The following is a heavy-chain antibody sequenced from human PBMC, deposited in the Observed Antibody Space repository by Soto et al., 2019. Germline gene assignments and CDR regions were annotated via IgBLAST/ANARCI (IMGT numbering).Heavy chain of an antibody. D-gene: IGHD3-10*01. CDR1: GFTFRSYA. CDR3: ARPKYGSGSYTYYFDY. CDR2: ISGSGGST. Sequence: EVQLLESGGGLVQPGGSLRLSCAASGFTFRSYAMSWVRQAPGKGLEWVSAISGSGGSTYYADSVKGRFTISRDNSKNTLYLQMNSLRAEDTAVYYCARPKYGSGSYTYYFDYWGQGTLVTVSS. J-gene: IGHJ4*02. V-gene: IGHV3-23*01.